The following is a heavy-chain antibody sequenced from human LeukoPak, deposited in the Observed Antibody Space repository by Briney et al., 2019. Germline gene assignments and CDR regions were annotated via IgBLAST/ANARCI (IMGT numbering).Heavy chain of an antibody. CDR1: GYTLTELS. D-gene: IGHD6-13*01. V-gene: IGHV1-24*01. Sequence: ASVKVSCKVSGYTLTELSMHWVRQAPGKGLEWMGGFDPEDGETIYAQKFQGRVTMTEDTSTDTAYMELSSLRSEDTAVYYCATDSPLYRQQLPTGGMDVWGQGTTVTVSS. J-gene: IGHJ6*02. CDR3: ATDSPLYRQQLPTGGMDV. CDR2: FDPEDGET.